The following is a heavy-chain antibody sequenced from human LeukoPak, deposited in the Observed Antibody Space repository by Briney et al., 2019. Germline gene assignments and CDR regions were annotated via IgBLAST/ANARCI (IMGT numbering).Heavy chain of an antibody. D-gene: IGHD2-21*02. J-gene: IGHJ6*02. CDR2: IYYSGST. CDR3: ARQVTHYYYYYGMDV. V-gene: IGHV4-39*01. CDR1: GGSISSSSYY. Sequence: SSETLSLTCTVSGGSISSSSYYWGWIRQPPGKGLEWIGSIYYSGSTYYNPSLKSRVTISVDTSKNQFSLKLSSVTAADTAVYYCARQVTHYYYYYGMDVWGQGTTVTVSS.